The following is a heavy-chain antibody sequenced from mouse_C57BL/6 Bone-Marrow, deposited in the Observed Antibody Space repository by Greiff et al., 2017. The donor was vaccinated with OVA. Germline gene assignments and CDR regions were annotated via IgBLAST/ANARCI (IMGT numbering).Heavy chain of an antibody. V-gene: IGHV14-4*01. CDR1: GFNIKDDY. J-gene: IGHJ1*03. CDR2: LDPENGDT. Sequence: EVQLQESGAELVRPGASVKLSCTASGFNIKDDYMHWVKQRPEQGLEWIGWLDPENGDTEYASKFQGKATITADTSSNTAYLQLSSLTSEDTAVYYCTTRLLRYWYFDVWGTGTTVTVSS. D-gene: IGHD1-1*01. CDR3: TTRLLRYWYFDV.